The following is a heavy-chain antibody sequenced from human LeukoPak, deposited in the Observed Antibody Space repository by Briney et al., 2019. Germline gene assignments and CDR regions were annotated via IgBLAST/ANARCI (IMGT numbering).Heavy chain of an antibody. D-gene: IGHD6-13*01. CDR3: ARDQGSLTRSWYTGY. CDR2: INPYSGDT. J-gene: IGHJ4*02. Sequence: ASVKVSCKASGYTFTGYHMHWVRQAPGQGLEGMGRINPYSGDTNFAQKFQGRVTMTRDTSITTAYMDLSSLTPDDTAVYFCARDQGSLTRSWYTGYWGQGTQVTVSS. V-gene: IGHV1-2*06. CDR1: GYTFTGYH.